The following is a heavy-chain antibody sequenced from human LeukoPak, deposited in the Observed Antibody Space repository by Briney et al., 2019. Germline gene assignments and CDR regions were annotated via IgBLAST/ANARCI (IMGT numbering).Heavy chain of an antibody. V-gene: IGHV1-2*02. Sequence: ASVKVSCKASGYTFTGYYMHWVRQAPGQGLEWMGWINPNSGGTNYAQKFQGRVTMTRDTSISTAYMELSRLRFDDTAVYYCAREAAYYYDSSGYYYPLGWFDPWGQGTLVTVSS. D-gene: IGHD3-22*01. CDR3: AREAAYYYDSSGYYYPLGWFDP. J-gene: IGHJ5*02. CDR2: INPNSGGT. CDR1: GYTFTGYY.